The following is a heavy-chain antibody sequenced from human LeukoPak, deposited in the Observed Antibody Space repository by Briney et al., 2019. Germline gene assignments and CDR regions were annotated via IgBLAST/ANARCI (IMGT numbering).Heavy chain of an antibody. CDR2: ISGSGDYT. Sequence: HPGGSLRLSCAASGFTFSSHGMSWVRQAPGKGLEWVSTISGSGDYTYYADFVKGRFTISRDNSKNTLYLQMNSLRAEDTAIYYCAKVTYGSGTYGAFDSWGQGTLVTVSS. V-gene: IGHV3-23*01. CDR1: GFTFSSHG. CDR3: AKVTYGSGTYGAFDS. J-gene: IGHJ4*02. D-gene: IGHD3-10*01.